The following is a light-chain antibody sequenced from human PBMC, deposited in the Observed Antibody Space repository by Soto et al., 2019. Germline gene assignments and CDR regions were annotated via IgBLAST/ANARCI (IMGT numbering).Light chain of an antibody. CDR2: VAS. Sequence: DIQMTQSPSSLSASVGDRVTITCRASQNIINYLNWYQQKPGKAPQLLIYVASRLESGVPSRFSGSGSGIDFTLTISNLQPEDFATYYCQQSYNAPITFGQGTRLDI. V-gene: IGKV1-39*01. CDR1: QNIINY. J-gene: IGKJ5*01. CDR3: QQSYNAPIT.